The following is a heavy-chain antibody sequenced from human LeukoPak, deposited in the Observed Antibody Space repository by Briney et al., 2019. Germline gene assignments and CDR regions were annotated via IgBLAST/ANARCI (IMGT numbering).Heavy chain of an antibody. Sequence: GGSLRLSCAASGFTFCSYGMHWVRQAPGKGLEWVAVIWYDGSNKYYADSVKGRFTISRDNSKNTLYLQMNSLRAEDTAVYYCARDPTDYYGSGSPWFDPWGQGTLVTVSS. J-gene: IGHJ5*02. CDR1: GFTFCSYG. D-gene: IGHD3-10*01. CDR2: IWYDGSNK. CDR3: ARDPTDYYGSGSPWFDP. V-gene: IGHV3-33*01.